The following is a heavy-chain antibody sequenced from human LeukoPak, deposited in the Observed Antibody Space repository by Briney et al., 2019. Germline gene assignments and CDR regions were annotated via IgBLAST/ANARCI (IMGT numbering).Heavy chain of an antibody. CDR3: ARAGFCSDSSGRSDWFDP. D-gene: IGHD3-22*01. Sequence: SQTLSLTCTVSGGSISSGDYYWSWIRQPPGKGLEWIGEIYHSGSTNYNPSLKSRVTISVDKSKNQFSLKLSSVTAADTAVYYCARAGFCSDSSGRSDWFDPWGQGTLVTVSS. CDR2: IYHSGST. J-gene: IGHJ5*02. V-gene: IGHV4-30-2*01. CDR1: GGSISSGDYY.